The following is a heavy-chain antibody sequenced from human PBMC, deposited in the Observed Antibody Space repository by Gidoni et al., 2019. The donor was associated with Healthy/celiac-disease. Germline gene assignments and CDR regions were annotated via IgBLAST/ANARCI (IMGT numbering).Heavy chain of an antibody. J-gene: IGHJ4*02. D-gene: IGHD1-26*01. CDR1: GFTFTTYS. Sequence: EVQLVESGGGLVQPGGSLRLSCAASGFTFTTYSMNWVRQAPGKGLEWVSYISSGTGTIYYADSVKGRFTISRDNANNSLYLQMNSLRDEDTAVYYCARDGFGSYYWDYWGQGTLVTVSS. CDR3: ARDGFGSYYWDY. V-gene: IGHV3-48*02. CDR2: ISSGTGTI.